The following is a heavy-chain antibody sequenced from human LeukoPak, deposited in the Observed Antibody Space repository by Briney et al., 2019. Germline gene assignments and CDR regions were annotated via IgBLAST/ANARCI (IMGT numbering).Heavy chain of an antibody. J-gene: IGHJ6*03. D-gene: IGHD2-2*02. CDR3: ATTHLGHCSSTSCYIPHLYYYYMDV. V-gene: IGHV4-38-2*01. CDR2: IYHSGST. Sequence: SETLSLTCAVSGYSISSGYYWGWIRQPPGKGLEWIGSIYHSGSTYYNPSLKSRVTISVDTSRNQFSLKLSSVTAADTAVYYCATTHLGHCSSTSCYIPHLYYYYMDVWGKGTTVTVSS. CDR1: GYSISSGYY.